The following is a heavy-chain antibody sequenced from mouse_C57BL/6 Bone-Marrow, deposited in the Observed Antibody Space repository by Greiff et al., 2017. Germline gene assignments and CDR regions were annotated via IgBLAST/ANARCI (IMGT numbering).Heavy chain of an antibody. Sequence: VQLQQSGPELVKPGASVTISCKASGYTFTDYYMNWVKQSHGKSLEWIGDINPNNGGTSDNQKFKGKATLTVDKSSSTAYMELRSLTSEDSAAYYCARGGFAMDYWGQGTTVTGTS. J-gene: IGHJ4*01. CDR1: GYTFTDYY. CDR3: ARGGFAMDY. CDR2: INPNNGGT. V-gene: IGHV1-26*01.